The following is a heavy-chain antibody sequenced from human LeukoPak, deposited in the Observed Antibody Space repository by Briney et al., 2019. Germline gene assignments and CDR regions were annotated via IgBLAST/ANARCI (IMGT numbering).Heavy chain of an antibody. J-gene: IGHJ4*02. V-gene: IGHV3-23*01. Sequence: PGGSLRLACAASGFTFSSDAMSWVRQAPGKGLEWVSAISGSGGSTYYADSVKGRFTISRDNSKNTLYLQMNSLRAEDTAVYYCAKGEDILTGYYADYWGQGTLVTVSS. CDR3: AKGEDILTGYYADY. CDR1: GFTFSSDA. CDR2: ISGSGGST. D-gene: IGHD3-9*01.